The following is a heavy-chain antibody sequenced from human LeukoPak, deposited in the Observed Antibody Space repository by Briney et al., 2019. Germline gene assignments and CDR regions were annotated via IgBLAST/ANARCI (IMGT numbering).Heavy chain of an antibody. CDR3: AREGPRGNSQFDY. CDR2: IWYDGSNK. J-gene: IGHJ4*02. CDR1: GFTFSSYG. Sequence: GGSLRLSCAASGFTFSSYGMHWVRQAPGKGLEWVALIWYDGSNKYYTDSVKGRPTISRDNSKNTLYLQMNSLRAEDTAIYYCAREGPRGNSQFDYWGQGTLVTVSS. V-gene: IGHV3-33*01. D-gene: IGHD2/OR15-2a*01.